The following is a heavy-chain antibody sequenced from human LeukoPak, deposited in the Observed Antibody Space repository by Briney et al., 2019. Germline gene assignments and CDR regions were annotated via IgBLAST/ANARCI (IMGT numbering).Heavy chain of an antibody. Sequence: ASVKVSCTSSGYTFTGYHMHWVRQAPGQGLEWMGRINPNSGDTNYAQKFQGRVTMTRDTSISTAYMELSRLRSDDTAVYYCARDYCSSTSCLFDYWGQGTLVTVSS. J-gene: IGHJ4*02. D-gene: IGHD2-2*01. V-gene: IGHV1-2*06. CDR2: INPNSGDT. CDR1: GYTFTGYH. CDR3: ARDYCSSTSCLFDY.